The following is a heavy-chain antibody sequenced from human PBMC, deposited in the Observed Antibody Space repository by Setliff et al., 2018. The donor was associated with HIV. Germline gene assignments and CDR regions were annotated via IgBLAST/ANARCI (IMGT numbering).Heavy chain of an antibody. CDR2: IIPLFDTS. Sequence: GASVKVSCKASGGTFSTYGLSWVRQAPGQGLEWMGGIIPLFDTSNYAQKFQGRVTITADESTSTAYMELSSLTSEDSAVYYCARDTTRSYNSVWPDFWGQGTLVTVSS. D-gene: IGHD6-19*01. V-gene: IGHV1-69*13. CDR3: ARDTTRSYNSVWPDF. CDR1: GGTFSTYG. J-gene: IGHJ4*02.